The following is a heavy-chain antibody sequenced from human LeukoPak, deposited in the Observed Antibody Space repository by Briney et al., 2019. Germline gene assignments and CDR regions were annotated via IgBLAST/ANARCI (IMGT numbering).Heavy chain of an antibody. D-gene: IGHD3-10*01. Sequence: GESLKISCKGSGYRFTNYWIGWVRQMPGNGLESMGIIYPADSDTTYSPSFQGQVTISVDKSISTVYLQWSSLKASDTAMYYCARQSRDGSKTRGYYFDYWGQGTLVTVSS. CDR2: IYPADSDT. CDR1: GYRFTNYW. CDR3: ARQSRDGSKTRGYYFDY. J-gene: IGHJ4*02. V-gene: IGHV5-51*01.